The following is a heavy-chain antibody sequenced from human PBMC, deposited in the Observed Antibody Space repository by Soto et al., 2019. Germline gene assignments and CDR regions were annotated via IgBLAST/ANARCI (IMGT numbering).Heavy chain of an antibody. D-gene: IGHD2-2*01. CDR3: AKNKRYCTSTTCPPYYGMDV. J-gene: IGHJ6*02. Sequence: GGALRLSCSASVFTVRSYGMHWVRPAPGKGLEWVAVISYDGSNKYFADSVKGRFTISRDNSNNMLYLQMNGLRGDDTAVYYCAKNKRYCTSTTCPPYYGMDVWGQGTTVTVS. V-gene: IGHV3-30*18. CDR2: ISYDGSNK. CDR1: VFTVRSYG.